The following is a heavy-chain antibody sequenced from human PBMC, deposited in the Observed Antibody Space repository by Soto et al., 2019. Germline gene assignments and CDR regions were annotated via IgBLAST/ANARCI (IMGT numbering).Heavy chain of an antibody. Sequence: EVQLLESGGGLVQPGGSLRLSCVASGFTFSSYAMGWVRQAPGKGLEWVSAIDAGGGGTYYADSVKGRFAISRDNSKKTLYLQMNSLRTEDTAHYYCAKDSVPNGSSCYYSMLLDHWGQGTLVTVS. J-gene: IGHJ4*02. D-gene: IGHD3-22*01. CDR3: AKDSVPNGSSCYYSMLLDH. CDR2: IDAGGGGT. V-gene: IGHV3-23*01. CDR1: GFTFSSYA.